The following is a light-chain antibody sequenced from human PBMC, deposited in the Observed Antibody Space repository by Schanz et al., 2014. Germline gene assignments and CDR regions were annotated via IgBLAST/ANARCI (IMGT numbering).Light chain of an antibody. Sequence: EIVMTQSPGTLSVSPGERATLSCRASQSVSSNLAWYQQKPGQAPRLLMYGASTRATGIPARFSGRGSGTEFTLAISSLEPEDFAVYYCQQRSIWPVTFGQGTRLEIK. CDR1: QSVSSN. CDR3: QQRSIWPVT. V-gene: IGKV3-15*01. CDR2: GAS. J-gene: IGKJ5*01.